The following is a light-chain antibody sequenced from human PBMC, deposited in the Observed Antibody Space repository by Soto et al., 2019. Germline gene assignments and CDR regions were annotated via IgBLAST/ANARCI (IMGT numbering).Light chain of an antibody. CDR2: GNS. CDR1: SSNIGAGYD. CDR3: QSYDRSLSGGV. J-gene: IGLJ2*01. V-gene: IGLV1-40*01. Sequence: QSVLTQQPSVSGAQGQRVTISCTGSSSNIGAGYDLHWYQQLPGTAPKLLIHGNSNRPSGVPDRFSGSKSGTSASMAITGLQSEDEADYYCQSYDRSLSGGVFGGGTKVTV.